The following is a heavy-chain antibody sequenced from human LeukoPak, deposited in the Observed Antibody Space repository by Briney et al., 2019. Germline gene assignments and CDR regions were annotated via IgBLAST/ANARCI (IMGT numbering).Heavy chain of an antibody. CDR1: GYTFTSYG. J-gene: IGHJ3*02. CDR3: ARDGATVRGDDAFDI. Sequence: ASVKVSCKASGYTFTSYGISWVRQVPGQGLEWVGWISAYNGNTNYAQKLQGRVTMTTDTSTSTAYMELRSLRSDDTAVYYCARDGATVRGDDAFDIWGQGTMVTVSS. D-gene: IGHD3-10*01. CDR2: ISAYNGNT. V-gene: IGHV1-18*04.